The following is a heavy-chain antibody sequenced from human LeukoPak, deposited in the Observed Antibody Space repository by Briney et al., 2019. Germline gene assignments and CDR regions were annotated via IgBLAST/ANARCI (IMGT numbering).Heavy chain of an antibody. Sequence: GGSLRLSCAASGFTFSSYSMSWVRQAPGKGLGWVSAISGIGGSTYYAEYVQGRFTISRENSKHTLYLQMNSLRAEDTAVYYCAKDLRAGYDFWSGYYAFDIWGQGTMVTVSS. CDR3: AKDLRAGYDFWSGYYAFDI. CDR2: ISGIGGST. CDR1: GFTFSSYS. J-gene: IGHJ3*02. D-gene: IGHD3-3*01. V-gene: IGHV3-23*01.